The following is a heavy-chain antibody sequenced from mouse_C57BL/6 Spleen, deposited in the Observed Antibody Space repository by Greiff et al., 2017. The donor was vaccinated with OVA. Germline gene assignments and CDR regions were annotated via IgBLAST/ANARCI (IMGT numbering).Heavy chain of an antibody. CDR3: ARGVDWDEGFDY. Sequence: VKLEESGPGLVQPSQSLSITCTVSGFSFTSYGVHWVRQSPGKGLEWLGVIWSGGSTDYNAAFISRLSISKDNSKSQVFFKMNSLQADDTAIYYCARGVDWDEGFDYWGQGTTLTVSS. CDR1: GFSFTSYG. CDR2: IWSGGST. J-gene: IGHJ2*01. V-gene: IGHV2-2*01. D-gene: IGHD4-1*01.